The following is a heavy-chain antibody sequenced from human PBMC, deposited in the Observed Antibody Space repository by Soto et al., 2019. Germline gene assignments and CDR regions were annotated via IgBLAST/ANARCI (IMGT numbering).Heavy chain of an antibody. Sequence: GGSLRLSCAASGFTFSSYGMHWVRQAPGKGLEWVAVISYDGSNKYYADSVKGRFTISRDNSKNTLYLQMNSLRAEDTAVYYCARFRPGDPFDYSGQGTMVTVYS. CDR1: GFTFSSYG. CDR3: ARFRPGDPFDY. CDR2: ISYDGSNK. J-gene: IGHJ4*02. D-gene: IGHD7-27*01. V-gene: IGHV3-30*03.